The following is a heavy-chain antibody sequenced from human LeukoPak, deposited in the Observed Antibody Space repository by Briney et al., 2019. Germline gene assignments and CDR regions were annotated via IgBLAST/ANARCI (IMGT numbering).Heavy chain of an antibody. CDR1: GGSISSGGYY. V-gene: IGHV4-31*03. CDR2: IYYSGST. J-gene: IGHJ4*02. CDR3: ARAHSGYDYGGAYCFDY. Sequence: SETLSLTCTVSGGSISSGGYYWSWIRQHPGKGLEWIGYIYYSGSTYYNPSLKSRVTISVDTSKNQFSLKLSSVTAADTAVYYCARAHSGYDYGGAYCFDYWGQGTLVTVSS. D-gene: IGHD5-12*01.